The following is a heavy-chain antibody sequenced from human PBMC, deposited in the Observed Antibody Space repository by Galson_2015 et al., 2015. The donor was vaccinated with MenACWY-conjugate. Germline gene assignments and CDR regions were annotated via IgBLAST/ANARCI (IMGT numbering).Heavy chain of an antibody. V-gene: IGHV2-70*11. CDR2: IDWDDDK. J-gene: IGHJ1*01. CDR3: ARIRYVPGTRHAEYFQH. CDR1: GISLSTSGMC. D-gene: IGHD1-1*01. Sequence: PALVRPTQTLTLTCTFSGISLSTSGMCVSWIRQSPGKALEWLARIDWDDDKYYSTSLKTRLTISKDTSKNQVVLTMTNMDPVDTATYYCARIRYVPGTRHAEYFQHWGQGTLVTVSS.